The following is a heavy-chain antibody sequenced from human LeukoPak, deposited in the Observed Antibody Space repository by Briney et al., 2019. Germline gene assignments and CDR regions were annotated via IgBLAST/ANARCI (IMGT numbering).Heavy chain of an antibody. D-gene: IGHD5-18*01. CDR1: GFTFRSYW. CDR3: ARGEGLDSYGVDY. Sequence: GGSLRLSCAASGFTFRSYWMSWVRQAPGKGLEWVANIKQDGSEKYYVDSVKGRLTISRDNAKNSLYLHMNSLGAEDTAVYYCARGEGLDSYGVDYWGQGTLVTVSS. CDR2: IKQDGSEK. J-gene: IGHJ4*02. V-gene: IGHV3-7*01.